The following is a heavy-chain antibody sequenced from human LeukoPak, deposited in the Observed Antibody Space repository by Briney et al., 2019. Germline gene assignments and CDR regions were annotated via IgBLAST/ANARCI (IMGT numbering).Heavy chain of an antibody. CDR1: GFTFSSYA. V-gene: IGHV3-23*01. D-gene: IGHD6-19*01. CDR3: ARVLAVAGNAFDI. Sequence: GGSLRLSCAASGFTFSSYAMSWVRQAPGKGLEWVSAISGSGGSTYYADSVKGRFTISRDNSKNSLYLQMNSLRAEDTAVYYCARVLAVAGNAFDIWGQGTMVTVSS. J-gene: IGHJ3*02. CDR2: ISGSGGST.